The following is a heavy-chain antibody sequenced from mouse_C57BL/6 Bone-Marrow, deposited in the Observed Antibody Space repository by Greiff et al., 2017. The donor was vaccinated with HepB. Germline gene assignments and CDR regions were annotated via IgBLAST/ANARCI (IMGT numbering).Heavy chain of an antibody. J-gene: IGHJ1*03. V-gene: IGHV1-53*01. CDR2: INPSNGGT. D-gene: IGHD2-5*01. Sequence: QVQLQQPGTELVKPGASVKLSCKASGYTFTSYWMHWVKQRPGQGLEWIGNINPSNGGTNYNEKFKSKATLTVDKSSSTAYMQLSSLTSEDSAVYYCAREAFYYSNYVWYFDVWGTGTTVTVSS. CDR1: GYTFTSYW. CDR3: AREAFYYSNYVWYFDV.